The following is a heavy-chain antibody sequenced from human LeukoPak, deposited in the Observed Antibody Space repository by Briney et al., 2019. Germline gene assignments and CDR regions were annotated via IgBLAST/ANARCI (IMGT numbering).Heavy chain of an antibody. CDR2: MHYSGST. V-gene: IGHV4-39*07. Sequence: SETLSLTCSVSGGSITKNGYYWGWIRQSPETGLEWIGSMHYSGSTYYNPSLNSRVTISVDTSKNQFSLKLTSVTAADTAVYYCCGSGWFAGSFGYWGQGALVTVSS. CDR1: GGSITKNGYY. J-gene: IGHJ4*02. D-gene: IGHD6-19*01. CDR3: CGSGWFAGSFGY.